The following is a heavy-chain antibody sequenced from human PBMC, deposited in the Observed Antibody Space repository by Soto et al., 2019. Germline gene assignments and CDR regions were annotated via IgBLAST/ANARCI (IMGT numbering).Heavy chain of an antibody. Sequence: SETLSLTCAVSGGSISSGGYSWSWIRQPPGKGLEWIGYIYHSGSTYYNPSLKSRVTISVDRSKDQFSLKLSSVTAADTAVYYCARGRVNHDILTGYSTYYLDYWGPGTRVPISS. J-gene: IGHJ4*02. CDR2: IYHSGST. V-gene: IGHV4-30-2*01. CDR1: GGSISSGGYS. CDR3: ARGRVNHDILTGYSTYYLDY. D-gene: IGHD3-9*01.